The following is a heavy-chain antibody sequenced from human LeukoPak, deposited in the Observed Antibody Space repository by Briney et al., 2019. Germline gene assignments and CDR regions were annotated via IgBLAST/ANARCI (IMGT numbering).Heavy chain of an antibody. D-gene: IGHD3-3*01. V-gene: IGHV4-61*01. CDR2: IYYSGST. Sequence: PSETLSLTCTVSGGSVSSGSYYWSWIRQPPGKGLEWIGYIYYSGSTNYNPSLKSRATISVDTSKNQFSLKLSSVTAADTAVYYCASVYYDFWSGLDYWGQGTLVTVSS. CDR3: ASVYYDFWSGLDY. CDR1: GGSVSSGSYY. J-gene: IGHJ4*02.